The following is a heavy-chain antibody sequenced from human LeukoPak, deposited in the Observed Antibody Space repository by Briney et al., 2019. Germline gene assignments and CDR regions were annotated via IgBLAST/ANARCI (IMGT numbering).Heavy chain of an antibody. D-gene: IGHD6-13*01. CDR3: ARGCSSSWFCWFDP. V-gene: IGHV1-69*13. J-gene: IGHJ5*02. CDR1: GCTFSSYA. Sequence: SVKVSCKASGCTFSSYAISWVRQAPGHGLEWMGGIIPIFGTANYAQKFQGRVTITADESTSTAYMELSSLRSEDTAVYYCARGCSSSWFCWFDPWGQGTLVTVSS. CDR2: IIPIFGTA.